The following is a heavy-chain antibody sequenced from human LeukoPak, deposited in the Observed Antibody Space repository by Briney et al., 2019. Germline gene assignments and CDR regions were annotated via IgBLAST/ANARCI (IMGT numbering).Heavy chain of an antibody. CDR2: ITPIFGTA. D-gene: IGHD2-2*01. J-gene: IGHJ6*02. CDR1: GGTFSSYA. V-gene: IGHV1-69*01. CDR3: ARGCTSCSTHYYYYGMDV. Sequence: SVKVSCKASGGTFSSYAISWVRQAPGQGLEWMGGITPIFGTANYAQKFQGRVTITADESTSTAYMELSSLRSEDTAVYYCARGCTSCSTHYYYYGMDVWGQGTTVTVSS.